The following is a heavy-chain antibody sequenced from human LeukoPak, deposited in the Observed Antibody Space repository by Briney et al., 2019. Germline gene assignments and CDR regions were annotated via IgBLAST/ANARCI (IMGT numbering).Heavy chain of an antibody. D-gene: IGHD6-19*01. CDR3: ARDRSSGGYMANTNWFDP. Sequence: LQALSLTCALSGDSVSSNIAAWNWTRQSPSRGLEWLGKTYYRAKWYSHYALSVKSRITINPHTSKNPFSLHLDPVTPGHASVYYCARDRSSGGYMANTNWFDPSGQGTLVTASS. CDR2: TYYRAKWYS. J-gene: IGHJ5*02. V-gene: IGHV6-1*01. CDR1: GDSVSSNIAA.